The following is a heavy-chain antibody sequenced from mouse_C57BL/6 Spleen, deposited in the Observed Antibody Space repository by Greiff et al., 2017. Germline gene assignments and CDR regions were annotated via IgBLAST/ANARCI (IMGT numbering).Heavy chain of an antibody. CDR1: GYTFTGYW. CDR2: ILPGSGST. J-gene: IGHJ2*01. CDR3: ARRSSGYLLGDY. D-gene: IGHD3-2*02. Sequence: QVQLQQSGAELMKPGASVKLSCKATGYTFTGYWIEWVKQRPGHGLEWIEEILPGSGSTNYNEKFKGKATFTADTSSNTAYMQLSSLTTEDSAIYYCARRSSGYLLGDYWGQGTTLTVSS. V-gene: IGHV1-9*01.